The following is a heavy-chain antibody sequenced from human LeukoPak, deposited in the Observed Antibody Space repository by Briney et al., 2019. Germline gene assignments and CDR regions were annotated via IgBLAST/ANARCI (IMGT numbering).Heavy chain of an antibody. CDR1: GGSFSGYY. J-gene: IGHJ4*02. CDR2: INHSGST. D-gene: IGHD6-13*01. V-gene: IGHV4-34*01. CDR3: ARVLRLGSSWYGFDY. Sequence: PSETLSLTCAVYGGSFSGYYWSWIRQPPGKGLEWIGEINHSGSTNYNPSLKSRVTISVDTSKNQFSLKLSSVTAADTAVYYCARVLRLGSSWYGFDYWGQGTLVTVSS.